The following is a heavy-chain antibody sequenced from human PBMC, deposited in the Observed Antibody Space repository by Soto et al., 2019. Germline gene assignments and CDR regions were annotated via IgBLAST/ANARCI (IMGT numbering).Heavy chain of an antibody. D-gene: IGHD5-18*01. V-gene: IGHV4-31*03. CDR1: GGSISSGGYY. CDR2: IYYSGST. J-gene: IGHJ4*02. Sequence: SETLSLTCTVSGGSISSGGYYWSWIRQHPGKGLEWIGYIYYSGSTYYNPSLKSRVTISVDTSKNQFSLKLSSVTAADTAVYYCARVKGYRAYYFDYWGQGTLVTVSS. CDR3: ARVKGYRAYYFDY.